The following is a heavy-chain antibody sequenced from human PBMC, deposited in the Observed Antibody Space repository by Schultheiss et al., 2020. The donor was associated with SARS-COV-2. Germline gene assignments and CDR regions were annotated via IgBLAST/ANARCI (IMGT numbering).Heavy chain of an antibody. CDR3: ARDRRGVAVADYYYYGMDV. CDR2: IYRDGTT. V-gene: IGHV3-66*01. J-gene: IGHJ6*02. Sequence: GGSLRLSCAASGFTFSSYEMNWVRQAPGKGLEWVSVIYRDGTTSYADSVKGRFTISRDNSKNTLYLQMNSLRAEDTAVYYCARDRRGVAVADYYYYGMDVWGQGTTVTVSS. CDR1: GFTFSSYE. D-gene: IGHD6-19*01.